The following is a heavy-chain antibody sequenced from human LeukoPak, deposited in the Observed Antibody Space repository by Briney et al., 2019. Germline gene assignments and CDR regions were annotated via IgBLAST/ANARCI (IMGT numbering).Heavy chain of an antibody. CDR2: INHSGSS. CDR3: GRHDKRGGAFDI. Sequence: PSETLSLTCAVYGGSFSGYYWSWIRQPPGKGLEWIGEINHSGSSNYTPSLKGRVTISVDTSKNQFSLKLSSVTAADTAVYYCGRHDKRGGAFDIWGQGTMLSVSS. V-gene: IGHV4-34*01. CDR1: GGSFSGYY. J-gene: IGHJ3*02. D-gene: IGHD3-9*01.